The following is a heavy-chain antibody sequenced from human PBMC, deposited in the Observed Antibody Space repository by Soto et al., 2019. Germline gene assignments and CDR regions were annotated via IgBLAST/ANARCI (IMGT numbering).Heavy chain of an antibody. CDR3: ARGGRRGDVVDI. D-gene: IGHD1-1*01. Sequence: QVQLQESGPGLVKPSQTLSLTCTVSGASLSSDAYYWSWLRPHPVKGLEWIVYIYYSGANYYNPSLESRVTISLETPKNHVSMRLRSVSAADTAVDSGARGGRRGDVVDIGGQGTMVPVSS. V-gene: IGHV4-31*03. J-gene: IGHJ3*02. CDR2: IYYSGAN. CDR1: GASLSSDAYY.